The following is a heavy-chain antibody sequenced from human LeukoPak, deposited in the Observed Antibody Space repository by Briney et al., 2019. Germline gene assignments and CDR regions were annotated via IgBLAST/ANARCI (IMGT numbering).Heavy chain of an antibody. D-gene: IGHD4-17*01. CDR3: AREGRQDYVYFDC. J-gene: IGHJ4*02. CDR2: INYSGNT. V-gene: IGHV4-59*01. CDR1: GDSISSYY. Sequence: SETLSLTCTVSGDSISSYYWIWLRQPPGKGLEWMGYINYSGNTNYNPSLKSRVTISVDTSKNPFSLRLTSVTAADTAVYYCAREGRQDYVYFDCWGQGTLVTVSS.